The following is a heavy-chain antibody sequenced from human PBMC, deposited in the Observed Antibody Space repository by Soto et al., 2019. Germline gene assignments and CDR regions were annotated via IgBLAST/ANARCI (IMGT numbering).Heavy chain of an antibody. CDR3: ARDINDSSGYYSGYFDL. Sequence: QVQPVESGGGVVQPGRSLRLSCAASGFTFSSYAMHWVRQAPGKGLEWVAVISYDGSNKYYADSVKGRFTISRDNSKNTLYLQMNSLRAEDTAVYYCARDINDSSGYYSGYFDLWGRGTLVTVSS. D-gene: IGHD3-22*01. J-gene: IGHJ2*01. V-gene: IGHV3-30-3*01. CDR1: GFTFSSYA. CDR2: ISYDGSNK.